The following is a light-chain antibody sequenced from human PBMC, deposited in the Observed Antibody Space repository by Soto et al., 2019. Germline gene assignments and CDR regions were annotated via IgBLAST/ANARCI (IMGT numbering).Light chain of an antibody. V-gene: IGKV3-11*01. CDR2: DAS. CDR3: QQRSNWPLIT. J-gene: IGKJ1*01. CDR1: QSVINY. Sequence: EIVMTQSPATLSVSPGGRATLSCRASQSVINYLAWYQQKPGQAPRLLIYDASNRATGIPARFSGSGSGTDFTLTTSSLEPEDFAVYYCQQRSNWPLITFGQRTKVDIK.